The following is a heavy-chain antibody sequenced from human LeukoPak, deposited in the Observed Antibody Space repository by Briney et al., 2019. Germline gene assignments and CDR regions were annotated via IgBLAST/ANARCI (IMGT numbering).Heavy chain of an antibody. Sequence: SQTLSLTCAISGDSVSANNAAWTWIRLSPSRGREWLGRTFYRSKWYHDYGVSVKSRVTINPDTSKDQFSLQMKSVTPDDTAVYYCARDRSAAGISHYYGMDLWGQGTTVTVS. V-gene: IGHV6-1*01. D-gene: IGHD6-13*01. CDR3: ARDRSAAGISHYYGMDL. CDR1: GDSVSANNAA. CDR2: TFYRSKWYH. J-gene: IGHJ6*02.